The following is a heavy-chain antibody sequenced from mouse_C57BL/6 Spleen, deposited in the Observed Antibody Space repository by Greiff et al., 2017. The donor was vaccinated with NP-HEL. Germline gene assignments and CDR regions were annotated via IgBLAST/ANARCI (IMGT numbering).Heavy chain of an antibody. CDR3: ARQVVQGAMDY. CDR2: ISSGGSYT. CDR1: GFTFSSYG. V-gene: IGHV5-6*01. Sequence: EVKLQESGGDLVKPGGSLKLSCAASGFTFSSYGMSWVRQTPDKRLEWVATISSGGSYTYYPDSVKGRFTISRDNAKNTLYLQMSSLKSEDTAMYYCARQVVQGAMDYWGQGTSVTVSS. J-gene: IGHJ4*01.